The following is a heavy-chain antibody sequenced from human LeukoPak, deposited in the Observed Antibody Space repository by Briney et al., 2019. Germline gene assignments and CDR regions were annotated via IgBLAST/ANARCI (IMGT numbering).Heavy chain of an antibody. CDR2: MNPNSGNT. Sequence: GASVKVSCKASGYTFTSYDINWVRQATGQGREWMGWMNPNSGNTGYAQKFQGRVTMTRNHSIRRAYMELSSLRSEYTDVYYCASGEDTDMPGYWGQGTLVTVSS. CDR1: GYTFTSYD. V-gene: IGHV1-8*01. J-gene: IGHJ4*02. D-gene: IGHD5-18*01. CDR3: ASGEDTDMPGY.